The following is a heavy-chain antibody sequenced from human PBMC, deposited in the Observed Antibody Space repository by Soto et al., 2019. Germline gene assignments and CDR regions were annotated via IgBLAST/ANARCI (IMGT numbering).Heavy chain of an antibody. CDR2: IDPSDSYT. CDR1: GYSFTSYW. V-gene: IGHV5-10-1*01. Sequence: PGESLKISCKGSGYSFTSYWISWVRQMPGKGLEWMGRIDPSDSYTNYSPSFQGHVTISADKSISTAYLQWSSLKASDTAMYYCARHDIQAPDWFDPWGQGTLVTVSS. J-gene: IGHJ5*02. CDR3: ARHDIQAPDWFDP.